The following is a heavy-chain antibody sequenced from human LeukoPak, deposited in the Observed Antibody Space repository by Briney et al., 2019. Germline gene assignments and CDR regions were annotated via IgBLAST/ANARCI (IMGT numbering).Heavy chain of an antibody. CDR3: AGSGPRDLDAFDI. D-gene: IGHD2-15*01. J-gene: IGHJ3*02. V-gene: IGHV3-21*01. CDR2: ISSSSSYI. CDR1: GFTFSSYS. Sequence: GGSLRLSCAVSGFTFSSYSMNWVRQAPGKGLEWVSSISSSSSYIYYANSVKGRFTISRDNAKNSLYLQMNSLRAEDTAVYYCAGSGPRDLDAFDIWGQGTMVTVSS.